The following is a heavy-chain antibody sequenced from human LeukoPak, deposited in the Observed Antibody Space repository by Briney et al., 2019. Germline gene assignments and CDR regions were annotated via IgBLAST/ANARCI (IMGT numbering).Heavy chain of an antibody. J-gene: IGHJ4*02. D-gene: IGHD4-23*01. V-gene: IGHV3-23*01. CDR2: ISGSGGST. Sequence: GGSLRLSCAASGFTVSSNYMSWVRQAPGKGLEWVSAISGSGGSTYYADSVKGRFTISRDNSKNTLYLQMNSLRAEDTAVYYCAKDTYGGNGDYWGQGTLVTVSS. CDR1: GFTVSSNY. CDR3: AKDTYGGNGDY.